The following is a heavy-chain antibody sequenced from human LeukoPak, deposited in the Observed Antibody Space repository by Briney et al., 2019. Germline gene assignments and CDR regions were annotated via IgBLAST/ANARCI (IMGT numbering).Heavy chain of an antibody. Sequence: SETLSLTCAVYGGSFSGYYWSWIRQPSGKGLEWIGEINHSGSTNYNPSLKSRVTISVDTSKNQFSLKLSSVTAADTAVYYCARGSWYSFDYWGQGTLVTVSS. CDR3: ARGSWYSFDY. CDR1: GGSFSGYY. V-gene: IGHV4-34*01. J-gene: IGHJ4*02. CDR2: INHSGST. D-gene: IGHD6-13*01.